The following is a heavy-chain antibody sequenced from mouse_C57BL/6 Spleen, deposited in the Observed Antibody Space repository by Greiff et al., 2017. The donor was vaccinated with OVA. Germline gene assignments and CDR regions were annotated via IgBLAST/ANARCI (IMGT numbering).Heavy chain of an antibody. CDR3: ARNWDYGSSGFAY. Sequence: EVQLQQSGPELVKPGASVKISCKASGYTFTDYYMNWVKQSHGKSLEWIGDINPNNGGTSYNQKFKGKATLTVDKSSSTAYMELRSLTSEDSAVYYCARNWDYGSSGFAYWGQGTLVTVSA. J-gene: IGHJ3*01. D-gene: IGHD1-1*01. V-gene: IGHV1-26*01. CDR1: GYTFTDYY. CDR2: INPNNGGT.